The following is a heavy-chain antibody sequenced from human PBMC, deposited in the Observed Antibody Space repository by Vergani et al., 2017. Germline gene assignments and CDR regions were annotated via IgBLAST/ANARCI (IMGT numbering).Heavy chain of an antibody. J-gene: IGHJ5*02. CDR3: AKTMTWGGYYGA. D-gene: IGHD3-3*01. Sequence: EVQLLESGGGLVQPGGSLRLSCAASGFTFSSYAMRWVRQAPGKGLEWVSVIYSGGSSTYYADSVKGRLTISRDNSKNTLYLQMNSRRAEDTAVYYCAKTMTWGGYYGAWGQGTLVTVSS. V-gene: IGHV3-23*03. CDR2: IYSGGSST. CDR1: GFTFSSYA.